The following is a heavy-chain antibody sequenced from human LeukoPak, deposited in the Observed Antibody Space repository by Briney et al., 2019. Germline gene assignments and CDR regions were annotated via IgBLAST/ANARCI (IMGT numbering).Heavy chain of an antibody. V-gene: IGHV1-18*01. J-gene: IGHJ6*02. CDR1: GYTFTSYG. CDR3: ARLVIIGHGHRYYYYGMDV. CDR2: ISAYNGNT. D-gene: IGHD3-9*01. Sequence: ASVKVSCKASGYTFTSYGISWVRQAPGQGLEWMGWISAYNGNTNYAQKLQGRVTMTTDTSTSTAYMELRSPRSDDTAVYYCARLVIIGHGHRYYYYGMDVWGQGTTVTVSS.